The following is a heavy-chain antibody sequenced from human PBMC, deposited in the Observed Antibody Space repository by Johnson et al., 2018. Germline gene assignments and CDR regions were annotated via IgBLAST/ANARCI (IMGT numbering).Heavy chain of an antibody. J-gene: IGHJ6*03. CDR1: RFSFSSYT. CDR2: ISYDGGKE. V-gene: IGHV3-30-3*01. Sequence: QVQLVQSGGGVVQPGRSLRLSCAASRFSFSSYTMHWVRQAPGKGLEWMAVISYDGGKEYFADSVKGRFTISRDNSQNTVYLQLNNLRADDTAVYYCARGGIAVTGTEKLYYYMDVWGTGTTVTVSS. D-gene: IGHD6-19*01. CDR3: ARGGIAVTGTEKLYYYMDV.